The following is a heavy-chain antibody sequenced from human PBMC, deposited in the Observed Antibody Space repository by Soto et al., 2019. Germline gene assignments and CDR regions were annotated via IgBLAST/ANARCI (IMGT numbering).Heavy chain of an antibody. CDR1: GFTFSNND. V-gene: IGHV3-13*01. Sequence: PGGSLRPSCAAPGFTFSNNDMHWVGQAPGEGLEWVSGIGAASDTYYPVSVQGRFTVSRDNAKKSLYLQMNSLRAGDTAVYYCARGVLGPGDYYYGMDVWGQGTTVTVSS. CDR2: IGAASDT. D-gene: IGHD7-27*01. J-gene: IGHJ6*02. CDR3: ARGVLGPGDYYYGMDV.